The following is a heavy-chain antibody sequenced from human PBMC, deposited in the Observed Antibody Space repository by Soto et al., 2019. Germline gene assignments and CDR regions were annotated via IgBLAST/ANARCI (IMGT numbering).Heavy chain of an antibody. D-gene: IGHD5-12*01. CDR2: IYYIGRT. J-gene: IGHJ4*02. V-gene: IGHV4-39*01. Sequence: QLQLQESGPGLVKPSETLSLTWTVSGGSISSSSYYWVWIRQPPGQGLEWIGSIYYIGRTDYNPALRSRVTISIDTSKHQFSLKLSSVTAADTAVFYCAGHPTGDSGYDSDYWGQGTLVTVSS. CDR1: GGSISSSSYY. CDR3: AGHPTGDSGYDSDY.